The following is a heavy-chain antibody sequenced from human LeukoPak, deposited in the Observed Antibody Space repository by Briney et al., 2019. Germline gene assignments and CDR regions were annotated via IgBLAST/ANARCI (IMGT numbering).Heavy chain of an antibody. V-gene: IGHV6-1*01. Sequence: SQTLSLTCALSGDSIFTNNVAWNWIRQSPSRGLEWLGRTYYRSKWSFDYAVPVKSRITINADTSKNQFSLQLSSVTPEDTAVYYCARGKYTSFDNWGQGTLVTVSS. CDR3: ARGKYTSFDN. CDR2: TYYRSKWSF. D-gene: IGHD6-6*01. J-gene: IGHJ4*02. CDR1: GDSIFTNNVA.